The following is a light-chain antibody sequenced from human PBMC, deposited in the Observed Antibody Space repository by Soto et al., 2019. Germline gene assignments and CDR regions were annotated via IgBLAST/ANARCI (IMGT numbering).Light chain of an antibody. CDR1: SSDVGYYDY. CDR3: SSYAGSNNFV. Sequence: SALTQPPSASGFPGQSVTISCTGTSSDVGYYDYVSWYQQHPGKAPKLVIYEVTKRPSGVPDRVSASKSGNTASLTVSGLQADDEAHYYCSSYAGSNNFVFGTGTKVTVL. CDR2: EVT. V-gene: IGLV2-8*01. J-gene: IGLJ1*01.